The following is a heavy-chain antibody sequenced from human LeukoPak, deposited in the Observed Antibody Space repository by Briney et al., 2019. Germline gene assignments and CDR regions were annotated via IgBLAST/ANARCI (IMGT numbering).Heavy chain of an antibody. CDR2: INSDGSST. V-gene: IGHV3-74*01. Sequence: PGGSLRLSCAASGFTFSSYWMHWVRQAPGKGLVWVSRINSDGSSTTYADSVKGRFTISRDNAKNTLYLQMNSLRAEDMAVYYCARDSGSYDAAWVYWGQGTLVTVSS. CDR3: ARDSGSYDAAWVY. J-gene: IGHJ4*02. D-gene: IGHD1-26*01. CDR1: GFTFSSYW.